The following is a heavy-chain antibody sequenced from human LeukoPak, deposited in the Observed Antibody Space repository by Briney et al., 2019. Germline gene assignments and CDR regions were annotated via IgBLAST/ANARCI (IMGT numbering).Heavy chain of an antibody. J-gene: IGHJ4*02. CDR2: IYYSGST. D-gene: IGHD6-13*01. CDR3: ARAYSPLIPFDY. Sequence: SETLSLTCTVSGGSISIYYWSWLRQPPGKGLEWIGYIYYSGSTNYNPSLKSRVTISVDTSKNQFSLKLSSVTAADTAVYYCARAYSPLIPFDYWGQGTLVTVSS. V-gene: IGHV4-59*01. CDR1: GGSISIYY.